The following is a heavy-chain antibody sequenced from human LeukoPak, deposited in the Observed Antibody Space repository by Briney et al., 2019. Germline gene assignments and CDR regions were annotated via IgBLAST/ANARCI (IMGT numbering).Heavy chain of an antibody. J-gene: IGHJ5*02. CDR1: GGSTRSYY. CDR2: IYTTGIT. CDR3: ARDRDCHYWFDT. D-gene: IGHD2-21*02. Sequence: SETLSLTFTVAGGSTRSYYWNWIRQPAGKGLEWIGRIYTTGITNYNPSLKSRVTMSVDTSKNDFSLKLSSVTAADTAVYYRARDRDCHYWFDTWGQKTLVTVST. V-gene: IGHV4-4*07.